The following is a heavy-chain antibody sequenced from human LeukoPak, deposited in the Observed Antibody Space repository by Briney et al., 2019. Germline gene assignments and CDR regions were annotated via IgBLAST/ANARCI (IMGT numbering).Heavy chain of an antibody. CDR1: GGTFSSYA. Sequence: GASVKVSCKASGGTFSSYAISWVRQAPGQGLEWMGGIIPIFGTANYAQKFQGRVTITADESTSTAYMELSSLRSGDTAVYYCARGPYSGSYYFTFDYWGQGTLVTVSS. CDR3: ARGPYSGSYYFTFDY. D-gene: IGHD1-26*01. V-gene: IGHV1-69*13. J-gene: IGHJ4*02. CDR2: IIPIFGTA.